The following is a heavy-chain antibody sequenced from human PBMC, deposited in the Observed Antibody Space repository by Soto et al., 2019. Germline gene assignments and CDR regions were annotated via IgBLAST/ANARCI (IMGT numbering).Heavy chain of an antibody. V-gene: IGHV4-34*01. J-gene: IGHJ4*02. CDR1: GGSSSGYY. Sequence: SQPCAVEGGSSSGYYWCWIRKTPGKGLEWIGEINHSGSTNYNPSLKSRVTISVDTSKNQFSLKLSSVTAADTAVYYCPHKSSDYDNLTGYYHWGQGTLVTVSS. CDR2: INHSGST. D-gene: IGHD3-9*01. CDR3: PHKSSDYDNLTGYYH.